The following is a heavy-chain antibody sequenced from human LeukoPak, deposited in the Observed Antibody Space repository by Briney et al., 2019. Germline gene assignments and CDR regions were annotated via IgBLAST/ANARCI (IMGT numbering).Heavy chain of an antibody. V-gene: IGHV1-69*05. CDR3: AREAAVAGTITHWYFDL. Sequence: ASVKVSCKASGGTFSSYAISWVRQAPGQGGEWMGRIIPIFGTANYAQKFQGRVTITTDESTSTAYMELSSLRSEDTAVYYCAREAAVAGTITHWYFDLWGRGTLVTVSS. J-gene: IGHJ2*01. D-gene: IGHD6-19*01. CDR2: IIPIFGTA. CDR1: GGTFSSYA.